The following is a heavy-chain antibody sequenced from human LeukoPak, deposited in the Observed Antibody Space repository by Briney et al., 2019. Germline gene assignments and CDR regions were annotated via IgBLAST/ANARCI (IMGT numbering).Heavy chain of an antibody. J-gene: IGHJ4*02. CDR3: ARQDSKVGAYTGPYHFDY. D-gene: IGHD1-26*01. CDR2: IYTSGST. Sequence: SETLSLTCTVSGGSISGYYWNWIQQPAGKGLEWIGRIYTSGSTHDNPSLKSRVTMSVDTSKNQVSLKVSSVTAADTAVYYCARQDSKVGAYTGPYHFDYWGQGTLVTVSS. CDR1: GGSISGYY. V-gene: IGHV4-4*07.